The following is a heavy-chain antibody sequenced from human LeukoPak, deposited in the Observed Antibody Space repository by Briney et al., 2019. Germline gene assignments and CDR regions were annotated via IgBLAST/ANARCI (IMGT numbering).Heavy chain of an antibody. CDR2: INPNSGGT. V-gene: IGHV1-2*02. CDR3: ARGESSSSSSHYYYYYMDV. CDR1: GYTFTGYY. Sequence: ASVKVSCTASGYTFTGYYMHWVRQAPGQGLEWMGWINPNSGGTNYAQKFQGRVTMTRDTSISTAYMELSRLRSDDTAVYYCARGESSSSSSHYYYYYMDVWGKGTTVTVSS. D-gene: IGHD6-6*01. J-gene: IGHJ6*03.